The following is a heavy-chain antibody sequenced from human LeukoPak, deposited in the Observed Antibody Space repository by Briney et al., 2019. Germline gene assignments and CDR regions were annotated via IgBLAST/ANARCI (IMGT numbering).Heavy chain of an antibody. Sequence: PGRSLRLSCAASGLTFSSYAMHWVRQAPGKGLEWVSYNSSSGITIYYADSVKGRFTISRDNAKTSLYLQMNSLRAEDTAVYYCARYYCSTTSCYGRYFDYWGQGTLVTVSS. CDR2: NSSSGITI. CDR1: GLTFSSYA. D-gene: IGHD2-2*01. J-gene: IGHJ4*02. CDR3: ARYYCSTTSCYGRYFDY. V-gene: IGHV3-48*04.